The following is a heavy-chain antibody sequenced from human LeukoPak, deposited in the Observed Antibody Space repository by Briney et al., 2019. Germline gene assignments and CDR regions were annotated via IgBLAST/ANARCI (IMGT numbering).Heavy chain of an antibody. CDR3: AREGDTAMVTFYY. Sequence: GVSVKVSCKASGYTFTGYYMHWVRQAPGQGLEWMGWINPNSGGTNYAQKFQGRVTMTRDTSISTAYMELSRLRSDGTAVYYCAREGDTAMVTFYYWGQGTLVTVSS. D-gene: IGHD5-18*01. V-gene: IGHV1-2*02. CDR1: GYTFTGYY. CDR2: INPNSGGT. J-gene: IGHJ4*02.